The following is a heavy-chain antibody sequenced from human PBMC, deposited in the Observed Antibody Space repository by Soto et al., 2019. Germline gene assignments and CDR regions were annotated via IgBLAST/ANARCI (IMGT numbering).Heavy chain of an antibody. V-gene: IGHV4-31*03. CDR2: IFYTGST. CDR1: GGSISGGDYY. D-gene: IGHD3-3*01. Sequence: QVQLQESGPGLVKASQTLSLTCTVSGGSISGGDYYWSWIRQHPGKGLGWIGYIFYTGSTFYNPSLKRRVAISVDTSKNQFSLQRNSLTAADTAVYYCAGRESDFRAPNCFDPWGQGTLVTVSS. J-gene: IGHJ5*02. CDR3: AGRESDFRAPNCFDP.